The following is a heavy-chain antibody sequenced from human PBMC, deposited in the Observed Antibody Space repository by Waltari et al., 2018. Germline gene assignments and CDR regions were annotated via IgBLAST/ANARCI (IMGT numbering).Heavy chain of an antibody. Sequence: QVQLQESGPGLVKPSETLSLTCTVSGGSISSHYWSWIRQPPGKGLEWIGYIYYSGSTNYNPSLKIRVTISVDTSKNQFSLKLSSVPAADTAGYYCAAYYDFWSGLNWFDPWGQGTLVTVSS. CDR2: IYYSGST. CDR3: AAYYDFWSGLNWFDP. J-gene: IGHJ5*02. CDR1: GGSISSHY. V-gene: IGHV4-59*11. D-gene: IGHD3-3*01.